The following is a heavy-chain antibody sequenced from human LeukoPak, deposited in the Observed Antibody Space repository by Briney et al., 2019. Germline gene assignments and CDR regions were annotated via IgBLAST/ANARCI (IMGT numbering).Heavy chain of an antibody. D-gene: IGHD2-21*01. J-gene: IGHJ3*02. CDR1: GFTLSDYG. CDR2: IWYDGSNQ. Sequence: GGSLRLSCAASGFTLSDYGIHWVRQAPGKGLEWVAVIWYDGSNQYYVDAVKGRFTISRDNSKNIVYLQMNSLGAEDTAVYYCARPRKSMVIRDVFDIWGQGTMVTVSS. V-gene: IGHV3-33*01. CDR3: ARPRKSMVIRDVFDI.